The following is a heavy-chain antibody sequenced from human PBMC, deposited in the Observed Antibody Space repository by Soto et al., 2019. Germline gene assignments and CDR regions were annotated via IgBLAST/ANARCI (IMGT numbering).Heavy chain of an antibody. D-gene: IGHD3-9*01. V-gene: IGHV3-7*03. CDR1: GFTFSSYW. CDR3: AREATVLRYFDWLLYGYNRFDP. Sequence: PGGSLRLSCAASGFTFSSYWMSWVRQAPGKGMEWVANIKQDGSEKYYVDSVKGRFTISRDNAKNSLYLQMNSLRAEDTAVYYCAREATVLRYFDWLLYGYNRFDPWGQGTLVTVSS. J-gene: IGHJ5*02. CDR2: IKQDGSEK.